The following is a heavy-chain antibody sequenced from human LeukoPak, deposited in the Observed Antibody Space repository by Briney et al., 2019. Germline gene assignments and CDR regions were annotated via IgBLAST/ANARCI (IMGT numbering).Heavy chain of an antibody. J-gene: IGHJ4*02. CDR1: RASLSSYY. CDR2: ISYSGST. V-gene: IGHV4-59*01. Sequence: SETLSLTCTVSRASLSSYYCSWLRQSPGKGLEWIGLISYSGSTKYNSSLASRVTISPDTCKSQCSLKLRSVTAADTAVYYCVRGAGWLPDYWGEGTLVTASS. CDR3: VRGAGWLPDY. D-gene: IGHD5-24*01.